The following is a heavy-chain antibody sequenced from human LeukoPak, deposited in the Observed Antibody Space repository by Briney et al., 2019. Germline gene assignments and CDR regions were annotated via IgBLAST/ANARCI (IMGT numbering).Heavy chain of an antibody. D-gene: IGHD3-10*01. V-gene: IGHV1-69*04. CDR3: ARDLVSGYYGSVYGVDV. CDR2: IIPILGIA. CDR1: GGTFSSYA. J-gene: IGHJ6*02. Sequence: SVKVSCKASGGTFSSYAISWVRQAPGQGLEWMGRIIPILGIANYAQKFQGRVTITADKSTSTAYMELSSLRSEDTAVYYCARDLVSGYYGSVYGVDVWGQGTTVTVSS.